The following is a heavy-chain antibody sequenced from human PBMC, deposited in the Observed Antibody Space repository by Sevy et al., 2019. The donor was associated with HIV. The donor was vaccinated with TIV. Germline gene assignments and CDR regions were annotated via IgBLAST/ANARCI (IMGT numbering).Heavy chain of an antibody. D-gene: IGHD3-22*01. CDR3: ARGPDYYDSSGYYYQ. CDR1: GFTFSIYS. Sequence: GGSLRLSCAASGFTFSIYSMNWVRQAPGKGLEWVSSISSGSTNIYYADSVKGRFTISRDNAKNSLYLQMNSLRAEDTAVYYCARGPDYYDSSGYYYQWGQGTLVTVSS. J-gene: IGHJ4*02. V-gene: IGHV3-21*01. CDR2: ISSGSTNI.